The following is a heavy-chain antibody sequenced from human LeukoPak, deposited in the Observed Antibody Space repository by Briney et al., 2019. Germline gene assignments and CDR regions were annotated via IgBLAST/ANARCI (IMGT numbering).Heavy chain of an antibody. D-gene: IGHD2-15*01. J-gene: IGHJ4*02. Sequence: PSQTLSLTCTVSGGSISSSDYYWAWIRQPAGKGLEWIGRIYTSGGTNYNPSLKSRVTISVDTPKNQFSLKLSSVIAADTAVYYCARGFGGQEVFDYWGQGALVTVSS. CDR1: GGSISSSDYY. V-gene: IGHV4-61*02. CDR3: ARGFGGQEVFDY. CDR2: IYTSGGT.